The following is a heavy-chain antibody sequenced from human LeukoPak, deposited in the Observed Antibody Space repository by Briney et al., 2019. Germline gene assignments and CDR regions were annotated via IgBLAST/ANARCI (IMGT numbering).Heavy chain of an antibody. CDR1: GGSFSGYY. J-gene: IGHJ3*02. V-gene: IGHV4-34*01. Sequence: PSETLSLTCAVYGGSFSGYYWSWIRQPPGKGLEWIGEINHSGSTNYNPSLKSRVTISVDTSKNQFSLKLSSVTAADTAVYYCARGALLRYFDWLKGAFDIWGQGTMVTVSS. CDR2: INHSGST. D-gene: IGHD3-9*01. CDR3: ARGALLRYFDWLKGAFDI.